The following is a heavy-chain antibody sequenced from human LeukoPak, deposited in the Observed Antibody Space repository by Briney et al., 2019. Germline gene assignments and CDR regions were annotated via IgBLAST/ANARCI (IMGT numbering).Heavy chain of an antibody. CDR1: GFTFSSYE. CDR2: ISSSGSTI. Sequence: GGSLRLSCAASGFTFSSYEMHWVRQAPGKGLEWVSYISSSGSTIYYADSVKGRFTISRDNAKNSLYLQMNSLRAEDTAVYYCARDYGSSSPFDYWGQGTLATVSS. D-gene: IGHD4-23*01. J-gene: IGHJ4*02. CDR3: ARDYGSSSPFDY. V-gene: IGHV3-48*03.